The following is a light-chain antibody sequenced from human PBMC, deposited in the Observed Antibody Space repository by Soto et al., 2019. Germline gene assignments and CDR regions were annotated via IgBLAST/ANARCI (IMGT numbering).Light chain of an antibody. CDR1: QTISSW. Sequence: DIQMTQTTSTLSGSVGDRVTITCRASQTISSWLAWYQQKPGKAPKLLIYKASTLKSGVPSRFSGSGSGADFTLTISSLQPEDFATYSCQQSYNSPQTFGRGTKVDIK. CDR3: QQSYNSPQT. V-gene: IGKV1-5*03. CDR2: KAS. J-gene: IGKJ1*01.